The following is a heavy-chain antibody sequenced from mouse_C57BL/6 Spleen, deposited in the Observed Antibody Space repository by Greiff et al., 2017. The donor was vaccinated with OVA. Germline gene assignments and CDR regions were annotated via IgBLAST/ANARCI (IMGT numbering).Heavy chain of an antibody. CDR3: TRSGTGNWYFDV. Sequence: EVQLQQSGTVLARPGASVKMSCKTSGYIFTSYWMHWVKQRPGQGLEWIGAIYPGNSDTSYNQKFKGKAKLTAVTSASTAYMGLSSLTNEDSAVDYCTRSGTGNWYFDVWGTGTTVTVSS. J-gene: IGHJ1*03. D-gene: IGHD4-1*01. V-gene: IGHV1-5*01. CDR1: GYIFTSYW. CDR2: IYPGNSDT.